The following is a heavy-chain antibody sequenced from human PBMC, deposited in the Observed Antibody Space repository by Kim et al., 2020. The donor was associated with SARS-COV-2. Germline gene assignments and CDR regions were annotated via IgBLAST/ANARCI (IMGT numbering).Heavy chain of an antibody. J-gene: IGHJ6*02. CDR1: GFTFSSYW. CDR2: INSDGSST. V-gene: IGHV3-74*01. D-gene: IGHD2-2*01. CDR3: ARERADIVVVPAAMPALYYYYGMDV. Sequence: GGSLRLSCAASGFTFSSYWMHWVRQAPGKGLVWVSRINSDGSSTSYADSVKGRFTISRDNAKNTLYLQMNSLRAEDTAVYYCARERADIVVVPAAMPALYYYYGMDVWGQGTTVTVSS.